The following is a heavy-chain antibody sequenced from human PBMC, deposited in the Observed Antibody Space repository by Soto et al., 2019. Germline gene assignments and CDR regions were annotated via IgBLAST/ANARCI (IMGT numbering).Heavy chain of an antibody. J-gene: IGHJ6*03. CDR3: ARLTGGVSFFGVVPYYYYMDV. Sequence: SETLSLTCAVYGGSFSGYYWSWIRQPPGKGLEWIGEINHSGSTNYNPSLKSRVTISVDTSKNQFSLKLSSVTAADTAVYYCARLTGGVSFFGVVPYYYYMDVWGKGTTVTVSS. V-gene: IGHV4-34*01. CDR1: GGSFSGYY. D-gene: IGHD3-3*01. CDR2: INHSGST.